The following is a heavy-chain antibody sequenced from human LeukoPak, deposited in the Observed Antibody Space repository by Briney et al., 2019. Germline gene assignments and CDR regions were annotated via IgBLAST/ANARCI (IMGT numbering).Heavy chain of an antibody. CDR3: ATDLESPDSAYYYMDV. CDR1: GYTFTSYD. J-gene: IGHJ6*03. V-gene: IGHV1-8*01. D-gene: IGHD2-2*01. Sequence: ASVKVSCKASGYTFTSYDINWVRQATGQGLEWMGWMHPNSGNTGYAQNFQGRVTMTRNTSISTAYMELSSLRSEDTAVYYCATDLESPDSAYYYMDVWGKGTTVIVS. CDR2: MHPNSGNT.